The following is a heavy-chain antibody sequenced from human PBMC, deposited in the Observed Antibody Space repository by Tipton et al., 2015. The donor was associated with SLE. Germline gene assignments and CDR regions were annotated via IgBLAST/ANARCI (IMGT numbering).Heavy chain of an antibody. CDR1: GYSISSGYY. J-gene: IGHJ3*02. D-gene: IGHD6-19*01. V-gene: IGHV4-38-2*02. CDR3: VREGFSGWTTAFDI. Sequence: LRLSCAVSGYSISSGYYWGWIRQPPGKGLEWIGSIYHSGSTYYNPSLKSRVTISVDTSKNQFSLKLSSVTAADTAVYYCVREGFSGWTTAFDIWGQGTMVTVSS. CDR2: IYHSGST.